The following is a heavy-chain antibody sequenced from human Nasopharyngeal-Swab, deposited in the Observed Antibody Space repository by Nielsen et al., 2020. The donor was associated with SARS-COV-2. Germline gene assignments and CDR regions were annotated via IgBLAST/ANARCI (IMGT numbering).Heavy chain of an antibody. Sequence: RQAPGKGLEWVGEINHSGSTNYNPSLKSRVTILADTSENQFSLKLSSVTAADTAVYSCARRVPNSEVTGDIEEAFDIWGQGTMVTVSS. CDR3: ARRVPNSEVTGDIEEAFDI. V-gene: IGHV4-34*01. CDR2: INHSGST. J-gene: IGHJ3*02. D-gene: IGHD7-27*01.